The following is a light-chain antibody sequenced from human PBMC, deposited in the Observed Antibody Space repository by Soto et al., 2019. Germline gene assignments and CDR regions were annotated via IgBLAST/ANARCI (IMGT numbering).Light chain of an antibody. J-gene: IGKJ4*01. Sequence: ELVMTQSPATLSVSPGERATLSCRASQSVSSDLAWYQQKPGQAPRLLMYGASARAAGIPARFSGSWPGTEFTLTINSLQSEDSAVYYCQHYQNWHTFGGGTKVEIK. CDR3: QHYQNWHT. V-gene: IGKV3-15*01. CDR2: GAS. CDR1: QSVSSD.